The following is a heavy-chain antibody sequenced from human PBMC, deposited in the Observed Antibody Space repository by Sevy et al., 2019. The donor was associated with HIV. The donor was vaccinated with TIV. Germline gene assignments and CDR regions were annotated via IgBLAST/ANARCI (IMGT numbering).Heavy chain of an antibody. V-gene: IGHV1-18*01. J-gene: IGHJ4*02. Sequence: ASVKVSCKASGYTFTSYGISWVRQAPGQGLEWMGWISAYNGNTEYKQRFQGRVTLTTDTSTSTAYMDLRSLKSDDTAVYYCVRGGALYSSSSIDYWGQGTLVTVSS. CDR3: VRGGALYSSSSIDY. CDR2: ISAYNGNT. CDR1: GYTFTSYG. D-gene: IGHD6-6*01.